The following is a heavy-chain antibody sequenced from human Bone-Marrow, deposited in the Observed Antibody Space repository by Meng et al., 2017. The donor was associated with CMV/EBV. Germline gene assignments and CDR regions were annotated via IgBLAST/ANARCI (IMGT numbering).Heavy chain of an antibody. V-gene: IGHV1-2*02. J-gene: IGHJ3*02. Sequence: ASVKVSCKASGYTFTGYYMHWVRQAPGQGLEWMGWINPNSGGTNYAQKFQGRVTMTRDTSISTAYMELSSLRSEDTAVYYCARDSFSGIYRGGGHAFDIWGQGTMVTVSS. CDR1: GYTFTGYY. CDR2: INPNSGGT. CDR3: ARDSFSGIYRGGGHAFDI. D-gene: IGHD1-26*01.